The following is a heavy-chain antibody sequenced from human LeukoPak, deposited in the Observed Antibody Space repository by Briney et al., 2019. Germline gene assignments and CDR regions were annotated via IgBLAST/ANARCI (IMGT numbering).Heavy chain of an antibody. J-gene: IGHJ4*02. D-gene: IGHD3-3*01. CDR1: GGSISSYY. V-gene: IGHV4-59*12. CDR2: IYYSGST. Sequence: PSETLSLTCTVSGGSISSYYWSWIRQPPGKGLEWIGYIYYSGSTNYNPSLKSRVTISVDTSKNQFSLKLSSVTAADTAVYYCARGGRITIFGVVIISTPFFDYWGQGTLVTVSS. CDR3: ARGGRITIFGVVIISTPFFDY.